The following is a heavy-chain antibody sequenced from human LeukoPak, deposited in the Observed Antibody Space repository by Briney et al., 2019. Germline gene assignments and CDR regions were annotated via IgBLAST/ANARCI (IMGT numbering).Heavy chain of an antibody. J-gene: IGHJ4*02. CDR1: GFTFSSYW. Sequence: GGSLILSCAASGFTFSSYWMSWVRQAPGKGLEWVANIKQDGSEKYYVDSVKGRFTISRDNAKNSLYLQMNSLRAEDTAVYYCARGTGNYYDSSGPRDYWGQGTLVTVSS. CDR3: ARGTGNYYDSSGPRDY. D-gene: IGHD3-22*01. CDR2: IKQDGSEK. V-gene: IGHV3-7*01.